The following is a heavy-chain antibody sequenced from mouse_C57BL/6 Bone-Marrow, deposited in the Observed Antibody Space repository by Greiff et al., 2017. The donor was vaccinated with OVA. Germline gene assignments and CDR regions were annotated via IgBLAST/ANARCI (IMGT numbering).Heavy chain of an antibody. CDR3: ARRGAY. Sequence: QVQLQQSGAELVRPGTSVKVSCKASGYAFTNYLIEWVKQRPGQGLEWIGVINPGSGGTNYNEKFKGKATLTADNSSSTAYMQLSSLTSEVSAVYFCARRGAYWGQGTLVTVSA. J-gene: IGHJ3*01. V-gene: IGHV1-54*01. CDR2: INPGSGGT. CDR1: GYAFTNYL.